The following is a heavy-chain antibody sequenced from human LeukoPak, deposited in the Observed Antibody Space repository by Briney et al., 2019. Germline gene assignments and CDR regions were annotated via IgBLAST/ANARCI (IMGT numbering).Heavy chain of an antibody. V-gene: IGHV3-9*01. CDR2: ISWNSGSI. J-gene: IGHJ4*02. Sequence: GRSLRLSCAASGFTFDDYAMHWVRQAPGKGLEWVSGISWNSGSIGYADSVKGRFTISRDNAKNSLYLQMNSLRAEDTALYYCAKDMRDYYDSSGPFGYWGQGTLVTVSS. CDR1: GFTFDDYA. CDR3: AKDMRDYYDSSGPFGY. D-gene: IGHD3-22*01.